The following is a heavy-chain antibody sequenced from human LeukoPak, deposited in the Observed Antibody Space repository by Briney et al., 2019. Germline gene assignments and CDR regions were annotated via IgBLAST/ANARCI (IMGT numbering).Heavy chain of an antibody. J-gene: IGHJ4*02. D-gene: IGHD2-21*01. Sequence: GGSLRLSCAASGFTFSSYGMHWVRQAPGKGLEWVAVIWYDGSDKYYADSVKGRFTISRDNSKNTLYLQTNSLRAEDTAVYYCARENPTWVIGGFDYWGQGTLVTVSS. CDR3: ARENPTWVIGGFDY. V-gene: IGHV3-33*01. CDR2: IWYDGSDK. CDR1: GFTFSSYG.